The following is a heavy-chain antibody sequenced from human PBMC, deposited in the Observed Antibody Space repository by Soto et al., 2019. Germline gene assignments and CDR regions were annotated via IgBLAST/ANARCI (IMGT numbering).Heavy chain of an antibody. CDR1: GFTFSDYY. D-gene: IGHD2-2*02. Sequence: GGSLRLSCAASGFTFSDYYMSWIRQAPGKGLEWVSYISSSSSYTNYADSVKGRFTISRDNAKNSLYLQMNSLRAEDTAVYYCARDGDGYTTVYFDYWGQGTLVTVSS. J-gene: IGHJ4*02. V-gene: IGHV3-11*06. CDR3: ARDGDGYTTVYFDY. CDR2: ISSSSSYT.